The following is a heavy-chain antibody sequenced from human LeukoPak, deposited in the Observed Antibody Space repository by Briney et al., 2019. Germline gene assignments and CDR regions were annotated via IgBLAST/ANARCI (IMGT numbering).Heavy chain of an antibody. D-gene: IGHD5-12*01. V-gene: IGHV3-74*01. CDR1: GFTFSSYW. Sequence: PGGSLRLSCAASGFTFSSYWMSWVRQAPGKGLVWVSRINTDGSSTSYADSVKGRFTISRDNAKRTLYLQMNSLRAEDTAVYYCARDSYDSNYYYGMGVWGQGTTVTVSS. CDR3: ARDSYDSNYYYGMGV. J-gene: IGHJ6*02. CDR2: INTDGSST.